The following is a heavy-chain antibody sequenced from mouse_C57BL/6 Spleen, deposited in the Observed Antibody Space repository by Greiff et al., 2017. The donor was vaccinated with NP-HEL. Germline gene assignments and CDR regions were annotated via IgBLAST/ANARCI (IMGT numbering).Heavy chain of an antibody. CDR3: ARSRWLGDMDY. CDR1: GYTFTSYW. D-gene: IGHD2-3*01. CDR2: IDPSDSYT. J-gene: IGHJ4*01. Sequence: QVQLKQPGAELVMPGASVKLSCKASGYTFTSYWMHWVKQRPGQGLEWIGEIDPSDSYTNYNQKFKGKSTLTVDKSSSTAYMQLSSLTSEDSAVYYCARSRWLGDMDYWGQGTSVTVSS. V-gene: IGHV1-69*01.